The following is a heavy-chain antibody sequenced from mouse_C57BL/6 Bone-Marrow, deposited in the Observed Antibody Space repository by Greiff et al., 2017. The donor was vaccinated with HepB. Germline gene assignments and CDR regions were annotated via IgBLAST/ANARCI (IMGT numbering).Heavy chain of an antibody. V-gene: IGHV5-6*01. J-gene: IGHJ4*01. Sequence: EVKLVESGGDLVKPGGSLKLSCAASGFTFSSYGMSWVRQTPDKRLEWVATISSGGSYTYYPDSVKGRFTISRDNANNTLYLQMSSLKSADTAIYYCARPRYGNYPMDYWGQGTSVTVSA. CDR1: GFTFSSYG. CDR2: ISSGGSYT. CDR3: ARPRYGNYPMDY. D-gene: IGHD2-1*01.